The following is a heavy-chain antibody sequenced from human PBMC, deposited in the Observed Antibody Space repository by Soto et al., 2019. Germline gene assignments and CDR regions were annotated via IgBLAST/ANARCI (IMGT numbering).Heavy chain of an antibody. CDR2: ISPDNGNT. CDR3: ARARGYSGYAGGDV. J-gene: IGHJ6*02. CDR1: GYTFTIYG. Sequence: QVQLVQSGGEVKKPGASVKVSCKASGYTFTIYGINWVRQAPGQGLEWMGWISPDNGNTNYAQKLQGRVTMTTDTSTITAYMELRSQRADDTAVYYCARARGYSGYAGGDVWGQGTTVTVSS. D-gene: IGHD5-12*01. V-gene: IGHV1-18*01.